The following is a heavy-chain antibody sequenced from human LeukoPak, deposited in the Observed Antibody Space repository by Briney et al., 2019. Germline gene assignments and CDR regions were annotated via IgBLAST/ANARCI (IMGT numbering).Heavy chain of an antibody. Sequence: GGSLRLSCAASGFTFNNYAMSWVRQAPGMRLEWVSAISTSGDSTYYTDSVKGRFTISRDNSKNTLYLQMNSLAAEDTAIYFCAKRRQSGIGSLYCFDSWGQGTLVTVSS. CDR3: AKRRQSGIGSLYCFDS. CDR1: GFTFNNYA. V-gene: IGHV3-23*01. D-gene: IGHD1-14*01. CDR2: ISTSGDST. J-gene: IGHJ4*02.